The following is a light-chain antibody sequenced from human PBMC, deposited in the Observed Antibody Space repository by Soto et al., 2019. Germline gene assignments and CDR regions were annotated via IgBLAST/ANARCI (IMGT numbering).Light chain of an antibody. CDR3: HQYSSWVT. Sequence: EIVMTQSPVTLSLSPGDTATLSCRASQSITSNLAWYQQKPGQPPRLLIYDASTRDTGIPARFSGSGSGTEFTLKISNLQSEDFAVYYCHQYSSWVTFGGGTQLEIE. CDR2: DAS. J-gene: IGKJ4*01. V-gene: IGKV3-15*01. CDR1: QSITSN.